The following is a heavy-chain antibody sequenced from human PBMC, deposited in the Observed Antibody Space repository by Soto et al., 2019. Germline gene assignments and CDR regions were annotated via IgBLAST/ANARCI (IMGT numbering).Heavy chain of an antibody. V-gene: IGHV1-18*01. CDR2: ISAYNGNT. CDR3: ARDKVGWFDP. CDR1: GYTFTSYG. Sequence: AAVMVSCKASGYTFTSYGISWVRQAPGQGLEWMGWISAYNGNTNYAQKLQGRVTMTTDTSTSPAYMELRSLRSDDTAVYYWARDKVGWFDPWGQGTLVTVSS. J-gene: IGHJ5*02.